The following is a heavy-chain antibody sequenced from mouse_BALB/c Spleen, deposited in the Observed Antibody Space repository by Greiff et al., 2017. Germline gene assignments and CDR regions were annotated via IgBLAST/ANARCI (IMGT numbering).Heavy chain of an antibody. CDR2: IRSKSNNYAT. V-gene: IGHV10S3*01. D-gene: IGHD1-1*02. CDR1: GFTFNTNA. Sequence: EAGGGLVQPKGSLKLSCAASGFTFNTNAMNWVRQAPGKGLEWVARIRSKSNNYATYYADSVKDRFTISRDDSQSMLYLQMNNLKTEDTAMYYCVRDRGGYYAMDYWGQGTSVTVSS. J-gene: IGHJ4*01. CDR3: VRDRGGYYAMDY.